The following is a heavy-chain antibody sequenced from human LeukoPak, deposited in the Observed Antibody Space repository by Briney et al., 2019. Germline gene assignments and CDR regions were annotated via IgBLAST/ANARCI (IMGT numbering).Heavy chain of an antibody. CDR3: ARDPYNGNYGDSYNYYMDV. J-gene: IGHJ6*03. Sequence: PGGSLRLSCAASGFTFSSYNMNWVRQAPGKGLEWVSSITTSSTYTFYADSVKGRFTISRDNAKNSLYLQMNSLRAEDTAIYYCARDPYNGNYGDSYNYYMDVSGKGTTVT. V-gene: IGHV3-21*01. CDR1: GFTFSSYN. CDR2: ITTSSTYT. D-gene: IGHD1-26*01.